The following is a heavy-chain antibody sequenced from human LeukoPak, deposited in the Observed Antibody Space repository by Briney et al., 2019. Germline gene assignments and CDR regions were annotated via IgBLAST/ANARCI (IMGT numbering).Heavy chain of an antibody. CDR1: GGSITGTNY. D-gene: IGHD3/OR15-3a*01. Sequence: PSGTLSLTCGVSGGSITGTNYWTWVRQPPGKGLEWIGEVNLQGSTNYNPSLMGRVAISVDMSENHISLQLTSVTAADTAVYYCARRLGRSWFDPWGQGTLVTVSS. V-gene: IGHV4-4*02. J-gene: IGHJ5*02. CDR3: ARRLGRSWFDP. CDR2: VNLQGST.